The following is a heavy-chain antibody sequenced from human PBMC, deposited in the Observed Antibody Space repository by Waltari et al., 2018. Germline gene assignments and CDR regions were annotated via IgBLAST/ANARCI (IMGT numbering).Heavy chain of an antibody. D-gene: IGHD3-10*01. CDR3: VKDDLPGGAGY. CDR1: GLTFEDNA. V-gene: IGHV3-9*01. CDR2: IPWNGGV. Sequence: EVQLVESGGGWVQPGRSLRLSCARPGLTFEDNAMVRVRHAPGKGLEWVSSIPWNGGVDYADSVKGRFTISRDSAKNFLYLQMNSLRDEDTAFYYCVKDDLPGGAGYWGQGTLVAVSS. J-gene: IGHJ4*02.